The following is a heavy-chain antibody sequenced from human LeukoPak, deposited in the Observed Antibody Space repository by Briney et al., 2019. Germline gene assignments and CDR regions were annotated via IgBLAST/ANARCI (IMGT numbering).Heavy chain of an antibody. CDR3: ARSVAASRDY. J-gene: IGHJ4*02. D-gene: IGHD2-15*01. CDR1: GFTVSSNY. V-gene: IGHV3-20*04. CDR2: INWNGGST. Sequence: GGSLRLSCAASGFTVSSNYMSWVRQAPGKGLEWVSGINWNGGSTGYADSVKGRFTISRDNAKNSLYLQMNSLRAEDTALYYCARSVAASRDYWGQGTLVTVSS.